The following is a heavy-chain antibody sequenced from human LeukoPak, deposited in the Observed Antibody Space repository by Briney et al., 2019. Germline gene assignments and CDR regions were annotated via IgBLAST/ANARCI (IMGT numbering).Heavy chain of an antibody. D-gene: IGHD2-2*01. CDR2: ISGSGGST. CDR1: GFTFISYA. Sequence: PGASLRLSCAASGFTFISYAMSWVRQAPGKGLEWVSAISGSGGSTYYADSVKGRFTISRDNSKNTLYLQMNSLRAEDTAVYYCAKLGDCSSTSCYTYYYYYGMDVWGQATTVTVSS. CDR3: AKLGDCSSTSCYTYYYYYGMDV. J-gene: IGHJ6*02. V-gene: IGHV3-23*01.